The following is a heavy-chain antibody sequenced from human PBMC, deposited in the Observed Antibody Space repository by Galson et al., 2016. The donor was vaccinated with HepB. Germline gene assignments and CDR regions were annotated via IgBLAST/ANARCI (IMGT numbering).Heavy chain of an antibody. J-gene: IGHJ4*02. CDR2: IRAIGNSYAT. D-gene: IGHD5-24*01. V-gene: IGHV3-73*01. Sequence: SLRLPCAASGFTFSESGIHCVRQASGKGLERLGRIRAIGNSYATAYAASVEGRFTISRDDAKNSLYLQMNSLRAEDTAVYFCVRVTGYSFDNWGQGTLVTVSS. CDR3: VRVTGYSFDN. CDR1: GFTFSESG.